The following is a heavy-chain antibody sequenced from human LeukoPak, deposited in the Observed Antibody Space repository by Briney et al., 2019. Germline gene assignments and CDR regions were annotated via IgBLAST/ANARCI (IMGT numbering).Heavy chain of an antibody. Sequence: SVKVSCKASGYTFTSYYMHWVRQAPGQGLEWMGIINPSGGSTSYAQKFQGRVTMTRDTSTSTVYMELSSLRSEDTAVYYCARDRSVHSLWFGELKYYFDYWGQGTLVTVSS. CDR1: GYTFTSYY. CDR2: INPSGGST. D-gene: IGHD3-10*01. CDR3: ARDRSVHSLWFGELKYYFDY. J-gene: IGHJ4*02. V-gene: IGHV1-46*01.